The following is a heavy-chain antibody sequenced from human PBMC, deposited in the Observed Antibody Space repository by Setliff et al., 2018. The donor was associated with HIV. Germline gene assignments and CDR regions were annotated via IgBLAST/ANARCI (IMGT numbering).Heavy chain of an antibody. D-gene: IGHD6-19*01. CDR3: ARGVPAVTGYHFDY. Sequence: SLRLSCAASGFTFSSYAMSWVRQAPGKGLEWVGFIRGKAYGETADFAASLKGRFTISRDDSKSIAYLQMNSLKTEDTAVYYCARGVPAVTGYHFDYWGQGTLVTVSS. CDR1: GFTFSSYA. J-gene: IGHJ4*02. V-gene: IGHV3-49*04. CDR2: IRGKAYGETA.